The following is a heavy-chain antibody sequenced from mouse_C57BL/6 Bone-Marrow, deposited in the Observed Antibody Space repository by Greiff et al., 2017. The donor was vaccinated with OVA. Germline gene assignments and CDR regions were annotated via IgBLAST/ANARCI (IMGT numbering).Heavy chain of an antibody. CDR1: GFTFSDYG. D-gene: IGHD1-1*01. J-gene: IGHJ1*03. CDR2: ISSGSSTI. Sequence: EVKLVESGGGLVKPGGSLKLSCAASGFTFSDYGMHWVRQAPEKGLEWVAYISSGSSTIYYADTVKGRFTISRDNAKNTLFLQMTSLRSEDTAMYYCARRPDYYGRSYWYFDVCGTGTTVTVSS. CDR3: ARRPDYYGRSYWYFDV. V-gene: IGHV5-17*01.